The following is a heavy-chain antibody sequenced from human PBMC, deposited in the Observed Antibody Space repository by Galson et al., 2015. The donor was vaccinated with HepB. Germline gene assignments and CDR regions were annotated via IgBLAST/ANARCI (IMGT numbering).Heavy chain of an antibody. CDR2: ISGNGGTT. V-gene: IGHV3-23*01. CDR3: AKETLRGFDL. Sequence: SLRLSCAASGFTFSDYAMTWVRQAPGRGLGWVSVISGNGGTTYYADAVKGRLTISRDNSRNTVYLQINSLRDDDTAVYYCAKETLRGFDLWGQGTMVTVSS. CDR1: GFTFSDYA. J-gene: IGHJ3*01.